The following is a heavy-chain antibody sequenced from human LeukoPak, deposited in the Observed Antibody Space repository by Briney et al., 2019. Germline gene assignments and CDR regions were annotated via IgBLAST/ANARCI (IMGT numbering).Heavy chain of an antibody. Sequence: PSETLSLTCSVSGGSIGVYYWYWIRQPAGKGLEWIGRMYSGGTSHYNPSLTSRVTMSVDTSKNQFSLKLNSVTAADTAVYYCARGTTNYYYYYMDVWGKGTTVTVSS. CDR2: MYSGGTS. V-gene: IGHV4-4*07. J-gene: IGHJ6*03. CDR1: GGSIGVYY. D-gene: IGHD1-14*01. CDR3: ARGTTNYYYYYMDV.